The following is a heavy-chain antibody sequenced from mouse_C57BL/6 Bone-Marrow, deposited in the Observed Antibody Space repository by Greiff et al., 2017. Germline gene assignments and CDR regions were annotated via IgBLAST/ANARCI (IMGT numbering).Heavy chain of an antibody. D-gene: IGHD1-1*01. CDR3: ARGGIDYYGSSPWYFDV. V-gene: IGHV1-47*01. Sequence: QVQLKESGAEPVKPGASVKMSCKASGYTFTTYPIEWMKQNHGKSLEWIGNFHPYNDDTKYNEKFKGKATLTVEKSSSTVYLELSRLTSDDSAVYYCARGGIDYYGSSPWYFDVWGTGTTVTVSS. J-gene: IGHJ1*03. CDR1: GYTFTTYP. CDR2: FHPYNDDT.